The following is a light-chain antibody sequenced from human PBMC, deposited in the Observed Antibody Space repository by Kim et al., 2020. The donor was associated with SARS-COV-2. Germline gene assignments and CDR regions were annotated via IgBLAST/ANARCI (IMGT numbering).Light chain of an antibody. V-gene: IGKV3D-15*01. CDR2: GAS. CDR1: QSVSRS. J-gene: IGKJ1*01. CDR3: QQYNNWPRT. Sequence: EIVMTQSPATLSVSPGETATLSCRASQSVSRSLAWYQQKPGQAPIILVHGASTRATGIPARFSGSGSETEFTLTISSLQSEDFAVYYCQQYNNWPRTFGQGTKVDIK.